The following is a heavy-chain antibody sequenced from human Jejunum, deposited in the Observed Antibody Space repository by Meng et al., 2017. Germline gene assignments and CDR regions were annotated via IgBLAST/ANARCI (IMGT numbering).Heavy chain of an antibody. CDR3: ARRIRGGSYLG. V-gene: IGHV4-34*01. CDR1: GDSFTVYY. CDR2: SHHSGST. Sequence: QLQLLQWGAGLLKPSETLSLTCTVYGDSFTVYYWNWIRQPPGKGLEWIGESHHSGSTNYNPSLESRVTISRDTSKKQFSLRLSSVTAADTAVYYCARRIRGGSYLGWGQGTLVTVSS. J-gene: IGHJ4*02. D-gene: IGHD1-26*01.